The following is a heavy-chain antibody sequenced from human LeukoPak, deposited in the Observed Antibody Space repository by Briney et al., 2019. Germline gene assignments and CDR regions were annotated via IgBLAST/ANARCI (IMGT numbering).Heavy chain of an antibody. V-gene: IGHV3-30*02. Sequence: PGGSLRLSCAASGFTFSSDGMHWVRQAPGKGLEGVAFIRYDGSNKYYADSVKGRFTISRDNSKNTLYLQMNSLRAEDTAVYYCAKDSSSSPNPDYWGQGTLVTVSS. CDR1: GFTFSSDG. D-gene: IGHD6-6*01. CDR3: AKDSSSSPNPDY. CDR2: IRYDGSNK. J-gene: IGHJ4*02.